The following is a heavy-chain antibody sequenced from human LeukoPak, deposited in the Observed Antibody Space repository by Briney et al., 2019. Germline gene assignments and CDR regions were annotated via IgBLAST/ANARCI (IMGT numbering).Heavy chain of an antibody. V-gene: IGHV3-48*04. CDR3: ARAMVTPSQDALDV. CDR2: ISSGSTVI. J-gene: IGHJ3*01. CDR1: GFTFSSFT. Sequence: GGSLRLSCAASGFTFSSFTMHWVRQTPGKGLEWISYISSGSTVILYADSVKERFSVSRDNAKNSLYLEMNNLSAMDTAVYFCARAMVTPSQDALDVWGRGTMVTVSS. D-gene: IGHD4-17*01.